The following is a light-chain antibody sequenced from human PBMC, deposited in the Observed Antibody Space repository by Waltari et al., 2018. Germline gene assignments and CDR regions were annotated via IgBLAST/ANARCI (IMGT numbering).Light chain of an antibody. V-gene: IGLV2-11*01. Sequence: QSALTQPRSVSGSPGQSITISCTGTSSDVGRYNYVSWYQQHPGKAPKVMIYDATKRPSGVPDRFTGSKSGNTASLTISGLQTEDEADYYCCSYGGTYNVFGTGTTVTVL. CDR1: SSDVGRYNY. CDR3: CSYGGTYNV. CDR2: DAT. J-gene: IGLJ1*01.